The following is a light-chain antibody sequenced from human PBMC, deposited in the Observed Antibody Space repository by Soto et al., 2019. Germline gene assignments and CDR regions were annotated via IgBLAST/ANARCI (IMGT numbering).Light chain of an antibody. CDR3: QQYGSSPT. V-gene: IGKV3-20*01. CDR2: DAS. CDR1: QSLSSNY. Sequence: IVLTQSPGTLSLSPGERATLSCRAGQSLSSNYLAWYQQKPGQAPRLLIYDASSRATGIPDRFSGSGSGTDFTLTISRLEPEDFAVYYCQQYGSSPTFGQGTRLEIK. J-gene: IGKJ5*01.